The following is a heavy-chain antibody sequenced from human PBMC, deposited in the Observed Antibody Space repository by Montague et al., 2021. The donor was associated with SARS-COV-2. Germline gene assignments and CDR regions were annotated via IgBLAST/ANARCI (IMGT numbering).Heavy chain of an antibody. D-gene: IGHD3-22*01. CDR3: AHYYYGSSGVDY. Sequence: PALVKPTQTLTLTCTFSGFSLSPSGAGVGWIRQPPGKALEWLALIYWDDDKRYSPSLKSRLTITKDTSKNQVVLTMTNMDPVDTATYYCAHYYYGSSGVDYWGRGTLVTVSS. CDR1: GFSLSPSGAG. J-gene: IGHJ4*02. V-gene: IGHV2-5*02. CDR2: IYWDDDK.